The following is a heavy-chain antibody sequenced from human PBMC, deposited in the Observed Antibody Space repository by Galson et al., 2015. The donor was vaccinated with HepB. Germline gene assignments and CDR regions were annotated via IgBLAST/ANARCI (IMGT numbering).Heavy chain of an antibody. J-gene: IGHJ4*02. D-gene: IGHD1-26*01. Sequence: SLRLSCAVSGFSFSSYALHWVRQAPAKGLEWLAVVSNDGNIANYPDSVKGRFTISRDNSKNTLSLQMNSLRADDSAVYFCARERYSGYFDYWGQGTLVTVSS. V-gene: IGHV3-30-3*01. CDR2: VSNDGNIA. CDR1: GFSFSSYA. CDR3: ARERYSGYFDY.